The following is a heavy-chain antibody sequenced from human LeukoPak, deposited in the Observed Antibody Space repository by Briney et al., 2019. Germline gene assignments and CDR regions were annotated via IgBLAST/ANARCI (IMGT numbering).Heavy chain of an antibody. Sequence: SETLSLTCAAYGGSFSGYYWSWIRQPPGKGLEWIGEINHSGSTNYNPSLKSRVTISVDTSKNQFSLKLSSVTAADTAVYYCARGQPYYVWGSYRYRGWFDPWGQGTLVTVSS. CDR2: INHSGST. CDR3: ARGQPYYVWGSYRYRGWFDP. V-gene: IGHV4-34*01. CDR1: GGSFSGYY. J-gene: IGHJ5*02. D-gene: IGHD3-16*02.